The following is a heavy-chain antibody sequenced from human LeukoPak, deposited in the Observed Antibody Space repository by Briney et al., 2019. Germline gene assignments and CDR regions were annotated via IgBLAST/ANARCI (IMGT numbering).Heavy chain of an antibody. Sequence: GGSLRLSCAASGFTFSSYEMNWVRQAPGKGLEWVSYISSSGSMIYYADSVKGRFTISRDNVKNSLYLQMHSLRADDTAIYYCAGTGVGYWGQGTLVTVSS. V-gene: IGHV3-48*03. CDR2: ISSSGSMI. CDR1: GFTFSSYE. J-gene: IGHJ4*02. CDR3: AGTGVGY.